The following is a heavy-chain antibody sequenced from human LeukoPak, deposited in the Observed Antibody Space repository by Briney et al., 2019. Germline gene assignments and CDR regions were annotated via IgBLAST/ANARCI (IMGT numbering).Heavy chain of an antibody. CDR1: GFTFSSYW. V-gene: IGHV3-23*01. D-gene: IGHD3-9*01. Sequence: GGSLRLSCAASGFTFSSYWMHWVRHAPGKGREWVSAISGSGGSTYYADSGKGRFTISRDNCKNKLDMQMNSLRAEHTAVYYCAKAERNYWLHYYYYMDVWGKGTTVTISS. J-gene: IGHJ6*03. CDR2: ISGSGGST. CDR3: AKAERNYWLHYYYYMDV.